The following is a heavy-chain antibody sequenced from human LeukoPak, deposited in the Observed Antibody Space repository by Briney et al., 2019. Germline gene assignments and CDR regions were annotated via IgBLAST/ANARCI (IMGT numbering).Heavy chain of an antibody. CDR1: GLTVSSSY. Sequence: GGSLRLSCAASGLTVSSSYMSWVRQAPGKGLEWVSVIYSGGSTYYADSVKGRFTISRHNSKNTLYLQMNSLRPEDTAVYYCATRRENYYYYGVDVWGQGTTVPVSS. V-gene: IGHV3-53*04. J-gene: IGHJ6*02. D-gene: IGHD2-2*01. CDR2: IYSGGST. CDR3: ATRRENYYYYGVDV.